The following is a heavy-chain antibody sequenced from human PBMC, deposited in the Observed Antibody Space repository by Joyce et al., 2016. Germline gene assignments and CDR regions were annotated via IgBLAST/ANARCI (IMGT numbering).Heavy chain of an antibody. D-gene: IGHD3-3*01. CDR2: ISASGGST. CDR3: ATWAPTNYDCWSGYSYYFDN. CDR1: GFTFSSYA. J-gene: IGHJ4*02. V-gene: IGHV3-23*01. Sequence: EVQLLESGGGLVQPGGSLRLSCAASGFTFSSYAMSWVRQAPGKGLEWVSTISASGGSTYYADSVKGRFTISRDNSEDSLYLHMNSLRAEDTAVYYCATWAPTNYDCWSGYSYYFDNWGQGTLVTVSS.